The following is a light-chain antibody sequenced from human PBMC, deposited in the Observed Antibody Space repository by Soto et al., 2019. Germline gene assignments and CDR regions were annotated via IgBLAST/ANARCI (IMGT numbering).Light chain of an antibody. CDR3: QRYNNWPLT. CDR1: QGIGDT. V-gene: IGKV3-15*01. Sequence: EVVMRQAPATLSVSHGEGATLSCRSSQGIGDTLDWYQHKPGKTPSLLIYDTSARATGVPARFSGSRSGTEFTLTINSLQSEDFAVYYCQRYNNWPLTFGGGTKV. J-gene: IGKJ4*01. CDR2: DTS.